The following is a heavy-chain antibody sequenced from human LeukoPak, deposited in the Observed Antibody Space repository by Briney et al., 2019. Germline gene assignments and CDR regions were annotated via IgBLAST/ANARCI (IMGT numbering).Heavy chain of an antibody. CDR2: ISGSGGST. CDR1: GFTFSSYA. CDR3: AKAPYYYDSSGYYDY. V-gene: IGHV3-23*01. Sequence: QSGGSLRLSCAASGFTFSSYAMSWVRQAPGKGLEWVSAISGSGGSTYYADSVKGRFTISRDNSKNTLYLQMNSLRAEDTAVYYCAKAPYYYDSSGYYDYWGQGTLVTVSS. D-gene: IGHD3-22*01. J-gene: IGHJ4*02.